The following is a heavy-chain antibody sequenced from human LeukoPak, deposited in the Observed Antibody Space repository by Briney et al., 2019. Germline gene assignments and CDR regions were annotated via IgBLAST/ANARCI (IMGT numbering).Heavy chain of an antibody. CDR2: ISYDGSNK. Sequence: GGSLRLSCAASGFTFSSYAMHWVRQAPGKGLEWVAVISYDGSNKYYTDSVKGRFTISRDSSKNTLYLQMNSLRAEDTAVYYCAKSSSYYDSRGYYSPDYFDYWGQGTLVTVSS. CDR3: AKSSSYYDSRGYYSPDYFDY. D-gene: IGHD3-22*01. V-gene: IGHV3-30*18. J-gene: IGHJ4*02. CDR1: GFTFSSYA.